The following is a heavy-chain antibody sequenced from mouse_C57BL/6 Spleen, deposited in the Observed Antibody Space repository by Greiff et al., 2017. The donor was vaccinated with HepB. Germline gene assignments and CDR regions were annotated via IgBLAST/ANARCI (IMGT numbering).Heavy chain of an antibody. J-gene: IGHJ1*03. CDR2: IDPSDSYT. CDR3: ARAGTYGSSSDWYFDV. V-gene: IGHV1-69*01. D-gene: IGHD1-1*01. Sequence: VQLQQPGAELVMPGASVKLSCKASGYTFTSYWMHWVKQRPGQGLEWIGEIDPSDSYTNYNQKFKGKSTLTVDKSSSTAYMQLSSLTSEDSAVYYCARAGTYGSSSDWYFDVWGTGTTVTVSS. CDR1: GYTFTSYW.